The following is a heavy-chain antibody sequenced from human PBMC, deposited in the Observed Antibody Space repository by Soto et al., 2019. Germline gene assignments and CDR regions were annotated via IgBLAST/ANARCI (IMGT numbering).Heavy chain of an antibody. J-gene: IGHJ5*02. V-gene: IGHV3-9*01. D-gene: IGHD3-10*01. CDR2: ISWNSGKT. Sequence: PGGSLRLSCAASGFTFDDYAMHWVRQAPGKGLEWVSGISWNSGKTGYADSVKGRFTISRDNAENSLFLQMNRLRSEDTALYFCARWQGYYCSGSYYKAHIDPWGQGIRVTVSS. CDR1: GFTFDDYA. CDR3: ARWQGYYCSGSYYKAHIDP.